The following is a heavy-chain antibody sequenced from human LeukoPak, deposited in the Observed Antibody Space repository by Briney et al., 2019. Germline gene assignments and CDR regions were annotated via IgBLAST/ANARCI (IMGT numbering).Heavy chain of an antibody. CDR2: INSDGSWT. J-gene: IGHJ4*02. D-gene: IGHD6-6*01. CDR3: AKRGPIYSSSPGNYFDY. CDR1: GSYW. V-gene: IGHV3-74*01. Sequence: GGSLRLSCAASGSYWMHWVRQAPGKGLVWVSHINSDGSWTSYADSVKGRFTISRDNSKNTLYLQMNSLRAEDTAVYYCAKRGPIYSSSPGNYFDYWGQGTLVTVSS.